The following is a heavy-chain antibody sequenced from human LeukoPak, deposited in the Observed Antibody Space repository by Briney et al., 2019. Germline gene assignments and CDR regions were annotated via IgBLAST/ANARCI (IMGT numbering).Heavy chain of an antibody. CDR2: FDPEDGET. CDR1: GYTLTELS. D-gene: IGHD5-12*01. V-gene: IGHV1-24*01. Sequence: ASVKVSCKVPGYTLTELSMHWVRQAPGKGLEWMGGFDPEDGETIYAQKFQGRVTMTEDTSTDTAYMELSSLRSEDTAVYYCATDSPEDVAARSYYYMDVWGKGTTVTVSS. CDR3: ATDSPEDVAARSYYYMDV. J-gene: IGHJ6*03.